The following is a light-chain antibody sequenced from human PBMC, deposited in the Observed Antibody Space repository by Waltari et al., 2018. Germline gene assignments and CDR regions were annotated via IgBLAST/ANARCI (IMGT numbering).Light chain of an antibody. Sequence: DIVMTQSPDSLAVSLGERAPINCKSSQSVLYSSNNKNYLAWYQHKPGQPPKLLIYWASARESGVPDGFSGSGSGTDFTLTISSLQAEDVAVYYCQQYYTAPPTFGGGTKVEIK. V-gene: IGKV4-1*01. CDR1: QSVLYSSNNKNY. J-gene: IGKJ4*01. CDR3: QQYYTAPPT. CDR2: WAS.